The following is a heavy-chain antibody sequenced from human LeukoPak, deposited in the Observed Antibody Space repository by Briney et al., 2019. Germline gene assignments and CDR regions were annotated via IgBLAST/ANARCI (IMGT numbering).Heavy chain of an antibody. D-gene: IGHD2-2*01. CDR3: AKLRRYQLRHCELDY. CDR2: ISGSGGST. J-gene: IGHJ4*02. Sequence: PGGSLRLSCAASGFTFSSYGMSWVRQAPGKGLEWASAISGSGGSTYYADSVKGRFTISRDNSKNTLYLQMNSLRAEDTAVYYCAKLRRYQLRHCELDYWGQGTLVTVSS. CDR1: GFTFSSYG. V-gene: IGHV3-23*01.